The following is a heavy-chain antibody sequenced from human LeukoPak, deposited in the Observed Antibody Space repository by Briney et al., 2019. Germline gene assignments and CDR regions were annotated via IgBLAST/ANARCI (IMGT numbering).Heavy chain of an antibody. Sequence: PGGSLRLSCAASGFAVSSSYMSWVRQAPGTRLEWVSIIYSGGTTYYADSVKGRFTISRDNSKNTLYLQMNSLSAEDTALYFCTKDSTVRWGSWGQGTLVTVSS. V-gene: IGHV3-53*01. CDR2: IYSGGTT. D-gene: IGHD7-27*01. J-gene: IGHJ5*02. CDR1: GFAVSSSY. CDR3: TKDSTVRWGS.